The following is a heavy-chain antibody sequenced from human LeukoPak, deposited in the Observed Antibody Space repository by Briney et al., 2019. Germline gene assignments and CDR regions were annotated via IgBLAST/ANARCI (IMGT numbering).Heavy chain of an antibody. V-gene: IGHV1-8*01. D-gene: IGHD6-13*01. CDR2: MNPNSGNT. CDR1: GYTFTSYD. Sequence: GASVKVSCKASGYTFTSYDINWVRQATGQGLEWMEWMNPNSGNTGYAQKFQGRVTMTRNTSISTAYMELSSLRSEDTAVYYCARAADAGYSSSWDPYYFDYWGQGTLVTVSS. CDR3: ARAADAGYSSSWDPYYFDY. J-gene: IGHJ4*02.